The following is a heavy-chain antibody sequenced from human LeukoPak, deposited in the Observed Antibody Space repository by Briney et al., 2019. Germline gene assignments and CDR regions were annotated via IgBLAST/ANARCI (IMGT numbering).Heavy chain of an antibody. J-gene: IGHJ4*02. V-gene: IGHV4-34*01. CDR2: INHSGST. CDR3: ARGGYCSSTSCYGGRIDY. D-gene: IGHD2-2*01. Sequence: PSETLSLTCAVYGGSFSGYYWSWIRQPPGEGLEWIGEINHSGSTNYNPSLKSRVTISVDTSKNQFSLKLSSVTAADTAVYYCARGGYCSSTSCYGGRIDYWGQGTLVTVSS. CDR1: GGSFSGYY.